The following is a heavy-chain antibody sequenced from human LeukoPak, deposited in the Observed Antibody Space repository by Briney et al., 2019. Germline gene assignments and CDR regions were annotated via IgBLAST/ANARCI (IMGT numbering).Heavy chain of an antibody. V-gene: IGHV3-23*01. CDR2: ISGSGGST. CDR1: GFTFSSYA. CDR3: AKVSDAYYSSSQDY. J-gene: IGHJ4*02. D-gene: IGHD6-6*01. Sequence: GGSLRLSCAASGFTFSSYAMSWVRQAPGKGLEWVSAISGSGGSTYYADSVKGRFTISRDNSKNTLYLQMNSLRAEDTAVYYCAKVSDAYYSSSQDYWGQGTLVTVSS.